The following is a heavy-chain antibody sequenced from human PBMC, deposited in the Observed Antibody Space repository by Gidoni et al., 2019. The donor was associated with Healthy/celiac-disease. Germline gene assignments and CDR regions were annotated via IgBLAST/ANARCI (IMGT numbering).Heavy chain of an antibody. Sequence: QVQLVESGGGVVQPGRSLRLSCAASGFTFSSYGMHWVRQAPGKGLEWVAVISYDGSNKYYADSVKGRFTISRDNSKNTLYLQMNSLRAEDTAVYYCARNHGFSISGMDVWGQGTTVTVSS. CDR2: ISYDGSNK. CDR1: GFTFSSYG. V-gene: IGHV3-30*03. J-gene: IGHJ6*02. D-gene: IGHD6-25*01. CDR3: ARNHGFSISGMDV.